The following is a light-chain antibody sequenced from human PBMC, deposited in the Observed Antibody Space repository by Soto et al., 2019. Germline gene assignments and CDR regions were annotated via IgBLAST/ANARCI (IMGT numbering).Light chain of an antibody. CDR2: AAS. Sequence: DIQMTQSPSSLSAFVGDRVTITCRASQSISNYLNWYQQKPGKAPRLLIYAASSLQSGVPSRFSGSGSGTDFTLTISSLPPEDFATYYCQQSYGTPRTFGHGTKVEIK. V-gene: IGKV1-39*01. J-gene: IGKJ1*01. CDR3: QQSYGTPRT. CDR1: QSISNY.